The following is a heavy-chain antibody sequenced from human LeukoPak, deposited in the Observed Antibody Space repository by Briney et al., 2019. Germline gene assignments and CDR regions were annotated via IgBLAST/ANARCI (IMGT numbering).Heavy chain of an antibody. D-gene: IGHD2-21*02. Sequence: GASVKVSCTASGYTFTIYGISWVRQAPGQGLEWMGWISIYTGNIKYGEKFQGRATMTRDTSTSTAYMEVRSLTSDDTAVYYCARVRGTALTAYPGYFDYWGQGTLVTVSS. CDR2: ISIYTGNI. CDR3: ARVRGTALTAYPGYFDY. CDR1: GYTFTIYG. J-gene: IGHJ4*02. V-gene: IGHV1-18*04.